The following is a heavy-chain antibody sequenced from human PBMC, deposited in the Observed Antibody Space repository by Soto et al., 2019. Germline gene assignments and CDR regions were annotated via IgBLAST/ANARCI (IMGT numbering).Heavy chain of an antibody. CDR2: ITPSGDNT. CDR3: ARAGVPSVAAMVPSYYYYGMDV. J-gene: IGHJ6*02. D-gene: IGHD5-18*01. V-gene: IGHV3-23*01. CDR1: GFAFSTHA. Sequence: PGGSLRLSCAASGFAFSTHAMNGVRQAPGKGLAWVSSITPSGDNTYYADSVKGRFTISRDNSKNTLYLQMNSLRAEDTAVYYCARAGVPSVAAMVPSYYYYGMDVWGQGTTVTVSS.